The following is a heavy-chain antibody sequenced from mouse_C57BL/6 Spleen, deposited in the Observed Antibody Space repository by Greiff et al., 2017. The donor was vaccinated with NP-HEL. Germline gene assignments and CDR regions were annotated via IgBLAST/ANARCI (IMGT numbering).Heavy chain of an antibody. D-gene: IGHD1-1*01. CDR2: ISSGGSYT. CDR1: GFTFSSYG. Sequence: EVQLVESGGDLVKPGGSLKLSCAASGFTFSSYGMSWVRQTPDKRLEWVATISSGGSYTYYPDSVKGRFTISRDNAKKTLYLQMSSLKSEDTAMYYCARQDYGSSTGYFDVWGTGTTVTVSS. CDR3: ARQDYGSSTGYFDV. J-gene: IGHJ1*03. V-gene: IGHV5-6*01.